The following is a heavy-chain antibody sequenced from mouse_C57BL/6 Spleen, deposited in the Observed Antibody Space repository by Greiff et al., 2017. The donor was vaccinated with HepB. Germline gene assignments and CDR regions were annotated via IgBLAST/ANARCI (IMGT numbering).Heavy chain of an antibody. J-gene: IGHJ1*03. Sequence: EVQVVESGPELVKPGASVKIPCKASGYTFTDYNMDWVKQSHGKSLEWIGDINPNNGGTIYNQKFKGKATLTVDKSSSTAYMELRSLTSEDTAVYYCARDWYFDVWGTGTTVTVSS. CDR3: ARDWYFDV. CDR2: INPNNGGT. V-gene: IGHV1-18*01. CDR1: GYTFTDYN.